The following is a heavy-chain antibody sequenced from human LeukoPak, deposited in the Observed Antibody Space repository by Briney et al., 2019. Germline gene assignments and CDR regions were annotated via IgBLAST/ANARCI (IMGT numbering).Heavy chain of an antibody. D-gene: IGHD2-2*01. Sequence: ASVKVSCKASGYTFTSYDINWMRQATGQRLEWMGWMNPNSGNTGYAQKFQGRVTMTRNTSISTAYMELSSLRSEDTAVYYCARGPRYCSSTSCYWGRDYWGQGTLVTVSS. CDR2: MNPNSGNT. CDR1: GYTFTSYD. J-gene: IGHJ4*02. CDR3: ARGPRYCSSTSCYWGRDY. V-gene: IGHV1-8*01.